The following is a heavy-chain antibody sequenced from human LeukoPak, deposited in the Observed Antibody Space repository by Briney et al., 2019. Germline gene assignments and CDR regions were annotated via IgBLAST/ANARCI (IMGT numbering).Heavy chain of an antibody. CDR3: TKALFGGMTV. D-gene: IGHD3-10*01. J-gene: IGHJ6*02. CDR2: IYSDDTT. V-gene: IGHV3-53*01. Sequence: PGGSLRLSCAASGFTVSSSYISWVRQASGKGLEWVSAIYSDDTTYYADSVKGRFTISRDNSKNTVSMQLDSLRVDDTAIYYCTKALFGGMTVWGQGTTVTVSS. CDR1: GFTVSSSY.